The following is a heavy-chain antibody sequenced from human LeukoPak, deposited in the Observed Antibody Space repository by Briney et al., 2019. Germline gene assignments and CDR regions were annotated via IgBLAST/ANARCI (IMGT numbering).Heavy chain of an antibody. J-gene: IGHJ5*02. V-gene: IGHV3-53*01. CDR1: GFTVSSNY. CDR3: ARERQAAFIGYNWIDP. Sequence: PGGSLRLSCAASGFTVSSNYMSWVRQAPGKGLEWVSVIYSGGSTYYADSVKGRFTISRDNSKNTLYLQMNSLRAEDTAVYYCARERQAAFIGYNWIDPWGQGTLVTVSS. D-gene: IGHD1-26*01. CDR2: IYSGGST.